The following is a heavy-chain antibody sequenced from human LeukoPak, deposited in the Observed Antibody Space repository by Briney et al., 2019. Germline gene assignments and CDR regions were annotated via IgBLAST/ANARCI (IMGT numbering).Heavy chain of an antibody. D-gene: IGHD4-17*01. J-gene: IGHJ4*02. Sequence: GRSLRLSCAASGFTFSDYPMQWLRQAPGTGLEWVSVIYSGGSTYYADSVKGRFTISRDNSKNTLYLQMNSLRAEDTAVYYCVRGDYGDYTLFDYWGQGTLVTVSS. CDR1: GFTFSDYP. CDR3: VRGDYGDYTLFDY. CDR2: IYSGGST. V-gene: IGHV3-53*01.